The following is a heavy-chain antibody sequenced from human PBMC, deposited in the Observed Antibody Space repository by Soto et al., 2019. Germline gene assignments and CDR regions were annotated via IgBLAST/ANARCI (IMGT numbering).Heavy chain of an antibody. V-gene: IGHV4-59*01. D-gene: IGHD1-1*01. CDR2: IYYSGST. J-gene: IGHJ6*02. CDR1: GGSISSYY. Sequence: SETLSLTCTVSGGSISSYYWSWIRQPPGKGLEWIGYIYYSGSTNYNPSLKSRVTISVETSKNQFSLKLSSVTAADTAVYYCARGYNWNDGLYYYYYGMDVWGQGTTVTVSS. CDR3: ARGYNWNDGLYYYYYGMDV.